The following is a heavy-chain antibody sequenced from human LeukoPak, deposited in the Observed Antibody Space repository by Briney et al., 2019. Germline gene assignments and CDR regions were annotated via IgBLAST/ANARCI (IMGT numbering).Heavy chain of an antibody. CDR3: ARGEGSSTSLTFYP. CDR2: INHSGST. J-gene: IGHJ5*02. CDR1: GGSFSGYY. D-gene: IGHD2-2*01. V-gene: IGHV4-34*01. Sequence: SETLSLTCAVYGGSFSGYYWSWIRQPPGKGLEWIGEINHSGSTNYNPSLKSRVTISVDTSKNQFSLKLSSVTAADTAVYYCARGEGSSTSLTFYPWGQGTLVTVSS.